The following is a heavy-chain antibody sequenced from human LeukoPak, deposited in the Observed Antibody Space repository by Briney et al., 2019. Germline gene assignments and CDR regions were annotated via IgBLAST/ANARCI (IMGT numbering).Heavy chain of an antibody. CDR3: ARRKIEGYYYYGMDV. CDR1: GGSFSGYY. CDR2: IYYSGST. Sequence: SETLSLTCAVYGGSFSGYYWSWIRQPPGKGLEWIGYIYYSGSTNYNPSLKSRVTISVDTSKNQFSLKLSSVTAADTAVYYCARRKIEGYYYYGMDVWGQGTTVTVSS. V-gene: IGHV4-59*08. J-gene: IGHJ6*02. D-gene: IGHD3-22*01.